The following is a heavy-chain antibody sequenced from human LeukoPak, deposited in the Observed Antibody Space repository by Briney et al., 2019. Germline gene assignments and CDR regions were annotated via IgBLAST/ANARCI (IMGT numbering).Heavy chain of an antibody. J-gene: IGHJ4*02. CDR2: IYHSGST. CDR3: AGRVAGSFDY. CDR1: GGSISSSNW. V-gene: IGHV4-4*02. D-gene: IGHD6-19*01. Sequence: SETLSLTCAVSGGSISSSNWWSWVRQPPGKGLEWIGEIYHSGSTNYNPSLKSRVTISVDTSKNQFSLKLSSVTAADTAVYYCAGRVAGSFDYWGQGTLVTVSS.